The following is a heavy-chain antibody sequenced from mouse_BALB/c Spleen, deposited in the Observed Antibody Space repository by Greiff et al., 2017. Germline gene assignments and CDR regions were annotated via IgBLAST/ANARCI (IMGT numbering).Heavy chain of an antibody. CDR2: ILPGSGST. J-gene: IGHJ2*01. V-gene: IGHV1-9*01. D-gene: IGHD2-1*01. CDR3: ARGGGNRRYYFDY. CDR1: GYTFSSYW. Sequence: QVQLQQSGAELMKPGASVKISCKATGYTFSSYWIEWVKQRPGHGLEWIGEILPGSGSTNYNVKFKGKATFTADTSSNTAYMQLSSLTSEDSAVYYCARGGGNRRYYFDYWGQGTTLTVAS.